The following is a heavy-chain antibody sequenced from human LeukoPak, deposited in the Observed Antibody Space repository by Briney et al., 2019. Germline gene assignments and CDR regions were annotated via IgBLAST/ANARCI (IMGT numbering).Heavy chain of an antibody. CDR1: GFTFSSYS. D-gene: IGHD3-3*01. Sequence: PGGSLRLSCAASGFTFSSYSMNWVRQAPGKGLERVSSISSSSSYIYYADSVKGRFTISRDNAKNSLYLQMNSLRAEDTAVYYCARDPRAYYDFWSGYYGVWFDPWGQGTLVTVSS. V-gene: IGHV3-21*01. CDR2: ISSSSSYI. CDR3: ARDPRAYYDFWSGYYGVWFDP. J-gene: IGHJ5*02.